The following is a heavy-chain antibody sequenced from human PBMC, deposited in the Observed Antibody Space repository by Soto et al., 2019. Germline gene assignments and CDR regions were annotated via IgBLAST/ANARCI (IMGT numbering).Heavy chain of an antibody. V-gene: IGHV1-2*02. CDR1: WSTLPCDY. CDR2: INPNKGGT. D-gene: IGHD1-7*01. J-gene: IGHJ4*02. Sequence: XSGQVSCKASWSTLPCDYIHWVRHTAGQGLEWMGWINPNKGGTNYVQKFQGRVTMTRDTSISTAYMELRRLTSDDTGVYCCARDLPIVGTTTWDYWGQGTLLTVSS. CDR3: ARDLPIVGTTTWDY.